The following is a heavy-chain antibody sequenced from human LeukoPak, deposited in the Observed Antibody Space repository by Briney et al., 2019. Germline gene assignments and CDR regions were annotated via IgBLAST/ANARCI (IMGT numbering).Heavy chain of an antibody. J-gene: IGHJ4*02. Sequence: VASVKVSCKASGYTFTSYDINWVRQATGQGLEWMGWMNPNSGNTDYAQKFQGRVTMTRNTSISTAYMELSSLRSEGTAVYYCAWSAYFDYWGQGTLVTVSS. CDR1: GYTFTSYD. CDR3: AWSAYFDY. CDR2: MNPNSGNT. V-gene: IGHV1-8*01.